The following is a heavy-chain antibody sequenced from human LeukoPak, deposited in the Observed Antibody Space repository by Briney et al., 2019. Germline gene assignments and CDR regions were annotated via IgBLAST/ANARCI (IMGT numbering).Heavy chain of an antibody. J-gene: IGHJ4*02. CDR2: IKTKTDGGTT. V-gene: IGHV3-15*01. CDR3: TTSKAGATTPFDY. Sequence: GGSLRLSCAASGFTFSNAWMSWVRQAPGKGLEWVGRIKTKTDGGTTDYVAPVKGRFTISRDDSKNTLYLQMNSLKTEDTAVYYCTTSKAGATTPFDYWGQGTLVTVPS. CDR1: GFTFSNAW. D-gene: IGHD1-26*01.